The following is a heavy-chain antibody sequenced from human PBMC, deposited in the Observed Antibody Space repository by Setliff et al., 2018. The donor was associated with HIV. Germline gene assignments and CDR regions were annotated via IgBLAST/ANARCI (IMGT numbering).Heavy chain of an antibody. J-gene: IGHJ4*02. CDR3: ALLWPFDY. CDR1: GFTFSSYW. D-gene: IGHD1-26*01. V-gene: IGHV3-48*04. Sequence: GGSLRLSCAASGFTFSSYWMSWVRQAPGKGLEWISYIGSDSSTIYYADSVKGRFTISRDNAKNSVYLQMNTLRAEDTAVYYCALLWPFDYWGQGTQVTVSS. CDR2: IGSDSSTI.